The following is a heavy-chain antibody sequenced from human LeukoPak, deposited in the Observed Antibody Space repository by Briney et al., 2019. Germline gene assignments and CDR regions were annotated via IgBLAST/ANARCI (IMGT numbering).Heavy chain of an antibody. CDR1: GFTISSYW. D-gene: IGHD3-10*01. CDR2: IKQDGSEN. V-gene: IGHV3-7*03. Sequence: SGGSLRLSCAASGFTISSYWMSWVRQAPGKGLEWVANIKQDGSENYYVDSVRGRLTISRDNAKNSLYLQMNSLRAEDTAVYYCARGGTYYYGSGTYNWFDPWGQGTLVTVSS. J-gene: IGHJ5*02. CDR3: ARGGTYYYGSGTYNWFDP.